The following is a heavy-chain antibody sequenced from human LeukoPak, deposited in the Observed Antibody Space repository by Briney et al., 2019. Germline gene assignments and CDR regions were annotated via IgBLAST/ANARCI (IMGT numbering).Heavy chain of an antibody. Sequence: SETLSLTCTVSGGSVSSSNYYWSWIRQPPGKGLEWIGYIYYSGSTNYNPSLKSRVTISVDTSKNQFSLKLSSVTAADTAVYYCARGERWLPRSIRPPYYFDYWGQGTLVTVSS. CDR1: GGSVSSSNYY. J-gene: IGHJ4*02. CDR3: ARGERWLPRSIRPPYYFDY. V-gene: IGHV4-61*01. D-gene: IGHD5-24*01. CDR2: IYYSGST.